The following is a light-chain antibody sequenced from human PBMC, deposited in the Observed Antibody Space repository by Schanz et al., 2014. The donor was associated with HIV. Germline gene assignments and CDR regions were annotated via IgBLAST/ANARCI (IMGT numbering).Light chain of an antibody. J-gene: IGLJ2*01. CDR3: SSYAGSRTVA. V-gene: IGLV2-14*03. CDR2: DVT. Sequence: QSALTQPTSVSGSPGQSITISCTGASMAFSSSNFVSWYQQHPGEAPRLIIYDVTSRPSGISTRFSASKSGDTASLTISGLQAEDEADYYCSSYAGSRTVAFGGGTKLTVL. CDR1: SMAFSSSNF.